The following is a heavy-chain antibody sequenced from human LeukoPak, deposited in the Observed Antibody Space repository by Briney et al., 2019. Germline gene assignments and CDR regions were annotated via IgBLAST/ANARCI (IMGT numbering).Heavy chain of an antibody. V-gene: IGHV3-23*01. CDR1: GFTFSSYA. CDR3: AKNRGNYYGPGSYYLDY. Sequence: PGGSLRLSCAASGFTFSSYAMSWVRQAPGKGLEWVSAISGSGGSTYYADSVKGRFTISRDNSKNTLYLQMNSLRAEDTAVYYCAKNRGNYYGPGSYYLDYWGQGTLVTVSS. D-gene: IGHD3-10*01. J-gene: IGHJ4*02. CDR2: ISGSGGST.